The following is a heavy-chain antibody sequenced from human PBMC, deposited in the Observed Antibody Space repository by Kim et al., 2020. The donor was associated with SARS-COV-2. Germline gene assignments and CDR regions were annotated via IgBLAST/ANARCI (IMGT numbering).Heavy chain of an antibody. V-gene: IGHV4-59*11. CDR1: GGSISSHY. CDR3: ARESDWNWFDP. J-gene: IGHJ5*02. CDR2: IHHSGSP. Sequence: SETLSLTCTVSGGSISSHYWSWIRQTPGKGLEWIGNIHHSGSPNYHSSLKSRVTISVDTSTNHFSLKLNSVTAADTAIYYCARESDWNWFDPWGQGTLVTVSS. D-gene: IGHD2-21*01.